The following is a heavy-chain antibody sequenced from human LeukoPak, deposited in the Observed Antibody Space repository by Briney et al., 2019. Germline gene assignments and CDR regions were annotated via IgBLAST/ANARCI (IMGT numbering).Heavy chain of an antibody. V-gene: IGHV4-59*01. D-gene: IGHD2-15*01. J-gene: IGHJ4*02. CDR1: GGSISSYY. CDR3: ARDWIGYCSGGSCQRRYYFDY. CDR2: IYYSGST. Sequence: SETLSLTCTVSGGSISSYYWSWIRQPPGKGLEWIGYIYYSGSTNYNPSLKSRVTISVDTSKNQFSLKLSSVTAADTAVYYCARDWIGYCSGGSCQRRYYFDYWGQGTLVTVSS.